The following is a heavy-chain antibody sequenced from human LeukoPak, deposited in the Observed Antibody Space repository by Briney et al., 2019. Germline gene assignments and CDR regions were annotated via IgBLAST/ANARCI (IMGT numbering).Heavy chain of an antibody. D-gene: IGHD1-26*01. J-gene: IGHJ4*02. CDR1: GYTFTSYA. V-gene: IGHV1-3*04. Sequence: ASVKVSCRASGYTFTSYAVHWVRQAPGQRPEWMGYINTDTGNIRYSQNFQDRVSISRDTSTSTAYLELSSLRSEDTAAYYCARGSSYSYFDYWGQGTLVIVSS. CDR3: ARGSSYSYFDY. CDR2: INTDTGNI.